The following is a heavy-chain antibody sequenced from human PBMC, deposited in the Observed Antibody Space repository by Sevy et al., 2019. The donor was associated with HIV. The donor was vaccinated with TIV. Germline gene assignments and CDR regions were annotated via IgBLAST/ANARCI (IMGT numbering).Heavy chain of an antibody. CDR2: IGVYNGNL. J-gene: IGHJ4*02. V-gene: IGHV1-18*01. CDR1: GYIFTNSG. Sequence: ASVKVSCKTSGYIFTNSGITWVRQAPGQGLEWMGWIGVYNGNLNYAQKFQGRVTMTTDPSTGTAYMELTSLGSDDTGVYYCARVPTYHYGSATYFDYWGQGTLVTVSS. D-gene: IGHD3-10*01. CDR3: ARVPTYHYGSATYFDY.